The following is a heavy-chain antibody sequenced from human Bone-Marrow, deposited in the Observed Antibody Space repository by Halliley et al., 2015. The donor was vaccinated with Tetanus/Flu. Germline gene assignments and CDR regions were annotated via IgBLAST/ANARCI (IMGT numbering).Heavy chain of an antibody. D-gene: IGHD5-12*01. Sequence: GKGLEWIGYVYGSGSTKYNPSLKSRVTISRDPSKNRFSLNLTSVTAADTAVYYCVAGKGWLPDYWGQGTLVTVSS. CDR3: VAGKGWLPDY. CDR2: VYGSGST. V-gene: IGHV4-59*13. J-gene: IGHJ4*02.